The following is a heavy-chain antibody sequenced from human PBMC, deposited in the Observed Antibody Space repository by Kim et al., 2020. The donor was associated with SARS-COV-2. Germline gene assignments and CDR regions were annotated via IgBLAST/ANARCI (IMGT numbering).Heavy chain of an antibody. CDR2: IRSKANSYAT. Sequence: GGSLRLSCAASGITFSGSTMHWVRQASGKGLEWVGRIRSKANSYATAYAASVKNRFSISRDDSKNTAYLQMNSLKTEDTAVYYCTRVNPIAGGWYDAFDIWGQGTMVTVSS. CDR1: GITFSGST. CDR3: TRVNPIAGGWYDAFDI. J-gene: IGHJ3*02. V-gene: IGHV3-73*01. D-gene: IGHD6-19*01.